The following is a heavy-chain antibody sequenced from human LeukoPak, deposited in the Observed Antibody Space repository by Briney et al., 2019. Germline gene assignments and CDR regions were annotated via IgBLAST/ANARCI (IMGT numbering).Heavy chain of an antibody. V-gene: IGHV3-23*01. J-gene: IGHJ5*02. CDR2: ISGSGGST. CDR3: AKDLRSSSWFSGFDP. D-gene: IGHD6-13*01. Sequence: GGSLRLSCAASGFTFSSYAMSWVRQAPGKGLEWVSAISGSGGSTYYADSVKGRFTISRDNFKNTLYLQMNSLRAEDTAVYYCAKDLRSSSWFSGFDPWGQGTLVTVSS. CDR1: GFTFSSYA.